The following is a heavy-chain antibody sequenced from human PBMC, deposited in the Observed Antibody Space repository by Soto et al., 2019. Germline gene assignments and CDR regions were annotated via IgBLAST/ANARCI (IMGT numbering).Heavy chain of an antibody. J-gene: IGHJ6*02. Sequence: QVQLVQSGAEVKKPGSSVNVSCKASGGTFSSYAISWLRQAPGQGPEWMGGVVPILETTIYAQKFLGRMTITADGSTTTVFMELRGVTPEDTAVYYCAKDGGRYGYSWPILYYAMDVWGAGTTVTVSS. CDR1: GGTFSSYA. CDR3: AKDGGRYGYSWPILYYAMDV. CDR2: VVPILETT. D-gene: IGHD4-4*01. V-gene: IGHV1-69*01.